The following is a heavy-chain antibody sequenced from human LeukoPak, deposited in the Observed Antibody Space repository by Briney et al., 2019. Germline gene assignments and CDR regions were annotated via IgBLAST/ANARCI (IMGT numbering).Heavy chain of an antibody. J-gene: IGHJ5*02. CDR2: INHSGST. CDR1: GGSFSGYY. D-gene: IGHD3-3*01. CDR3: ARAKSYYDFWSGSHNWFDP. V-gene: IGHV4-34*01. Sequence: PSETLSLTCAVYGGSFSGYYWSWIRQPPGKGLEWIGEINHSGSTNYNPSLKSRVTISVDTSENQFSLKLSSVTAADTAVYYCARAKSYYDFWSGSHNWFDPWGQGTLVTVSS.